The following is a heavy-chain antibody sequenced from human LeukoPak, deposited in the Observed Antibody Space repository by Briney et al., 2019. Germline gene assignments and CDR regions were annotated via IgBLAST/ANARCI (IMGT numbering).Heavy chain of an antibody. Sequence: KPSETLSLTCAVSGGSISSSSYYWGWIRQPPGKGLEWIGSIYYSGSTYYNPSLKSRVTISVDTSKNQFSLKLSSVTAADTAVYYCASSLFTAMVYHWGQGTLVTVSS. D-gene: IGHD5-18*01. CDR3: ASSLFTAMVYH. CDR1: GGSISSSSYY. V-gene: IGHV4-39*01. J-gene: IGHJ5*02. CDR2: IYYSGST.